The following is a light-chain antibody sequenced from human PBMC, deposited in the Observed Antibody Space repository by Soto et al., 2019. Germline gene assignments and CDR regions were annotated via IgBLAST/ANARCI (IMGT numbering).Light chain of an antibody. J-gene: IGLJ1*01. CDR3: RSYTSSSSLYV. CDR2: DVS. V-gene: IGLV2-14*01. Sequence: QSALTQPASVSGSPGQSIPISCTGTSSDVGGYNYVSWYQQHPGKAPKLMIYDVSNRPAGVSNRFSGSKSGNTASLTISGLQAEDEADYYCRSYTSSSSLYVFANGPKVTVL. CDR1: SSDVGGYNY.